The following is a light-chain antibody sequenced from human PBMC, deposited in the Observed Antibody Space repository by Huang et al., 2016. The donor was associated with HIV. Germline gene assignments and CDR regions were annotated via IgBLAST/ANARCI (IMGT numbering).Light chain of an antibody. CDR3: QKYDSAPRT. Sequence: DIQMTQSPSSLSAFVGDTVTITCRASQVIGNSLAWYQQKPGRPPKLLIYVASTWQSGVPSRVSGSGSGTDFTLTISNLQTEDIATYYCQKYDSAPRTFGQGTRV. J-gene: IGKJ1*01. CDR2: VAS. V-gene: IGKV1-27*01. CDR1: QVIGNS.